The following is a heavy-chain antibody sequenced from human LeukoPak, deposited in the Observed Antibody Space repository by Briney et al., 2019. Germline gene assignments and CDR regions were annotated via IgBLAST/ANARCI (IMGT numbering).Heavy chain of an antibody. CDR2: ISGHTGTA. J-gene: IGHJ6*03. Sequence: GASVKVSCKASVYSFTAYGMGWLRQAPGQGLEWMGWISGHTGTAIYAQNLQGRVTLTADTFTSTVYLEMRSLRSDDTAVYYCARGGSGDHQEQLGPPGYYHYMDVWGTGTTVTVSS. V-gene: IGHV1-18*01. D-gene: IGHD3-10*01. CDR1: VYSFTAYG. CDR3: ARGGSGDHQEQLGPPGYYHYMDV.